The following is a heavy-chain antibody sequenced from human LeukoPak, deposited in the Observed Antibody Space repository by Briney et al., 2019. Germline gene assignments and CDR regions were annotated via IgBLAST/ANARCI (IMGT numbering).Heavy chain of an antibody. CDR1: GFTFSSCA. J-gene: IGHJ4*02. Sequence: PGGSLRLSCAASGFTFSSCAMSWVRQAPGKGLEWVSAISGSGGSTYYADSVKGRFTISRDNSKNTLYLQMNSLRAEDTAVYYCAKDRGHIAAAALLYWGQGTLVTVSS. V-gene: IGHV3-23*01. CDR2: ISGSGGST. CDR3: AKDRGHIAAAALLY. D-gene: IGHD6-13*01.